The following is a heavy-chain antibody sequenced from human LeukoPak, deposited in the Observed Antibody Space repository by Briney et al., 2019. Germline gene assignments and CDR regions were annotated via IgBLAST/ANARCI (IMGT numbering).Heavy chain of an antibody. CDR2: ISSSGSTI. J-gene: IGHJ4*02. CDR3: ARANTAMVAY. CDR1: GFTFSSYE. D-gene: IGHD5-18*01. Sequence: GGSLRLSCAASGFTFSSYEMNWVRQAPGKGLEWVSYISSSGSTIYYADSVKGRFTISRDNAKNSLYLQMNSLRAEDTAVYYCARANTAMVAYWGQGTLVTVSS. V-gene: IGHV3-48*03.